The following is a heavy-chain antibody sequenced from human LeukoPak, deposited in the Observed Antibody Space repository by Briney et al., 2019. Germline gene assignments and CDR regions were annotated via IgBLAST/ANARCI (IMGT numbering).Heavy chain of an antibody. J-gene: IGHJ4*02. V-gene: IGHV3-21*01. CDR1: GFTFSSYS. D-gene: IGHD6-13*01. Sequence: KPGGSLRLSCAASGFTFSSYSMNWVRQAPGKGLEWVSSISSSSSYIYYADSVKGRFTISRDNAKNSLYLQMNSLRAEDTAVYYCARGRPLRSSSWYDPFDYWGQGTLVTVSS. CDR2: ISSSSSYI. CDR3: ARGRPLRSSSWYDPFDY.